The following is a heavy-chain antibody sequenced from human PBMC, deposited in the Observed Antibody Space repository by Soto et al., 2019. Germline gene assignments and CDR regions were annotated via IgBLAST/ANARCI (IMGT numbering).Heavy chain of an antibody. CDR3: AKEIAVAGDLDY. CDR2: ISSDGKTT. CDR1: GFTFSRYG. J-gene: IGHJ4*01. V-gene: IGHV3-30*18. D-gene: IGHD6-19*01. Sequence: GGSLRLSCAASGFTFSRYGIHWVRQAPGKGLEWVGVISSDGKTTYYADSVKGRFTISRDNSKNTLYLQMDSLRREDTAVYYCAKEIAVAGDLDYWGHGTLVTVSP.